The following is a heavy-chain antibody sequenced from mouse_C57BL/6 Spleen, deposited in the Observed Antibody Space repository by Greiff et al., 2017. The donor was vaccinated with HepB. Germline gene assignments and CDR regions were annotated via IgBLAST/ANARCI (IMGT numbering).Heavy chain of an antibody. J-gene: IGHJ4*01. D-gene: IGHD1-1*01. V-gene: IGHV6-3*01. CDR3: TGGVGYYAMDY. Sequence: EVMLVESGGGLVQPGGSMKLSCVASGFTFSNYWMNWVRQSPEKGLEWVAQIRLKSDNYATHYAESVKGRFTISRDDSKSSVYLQMNNLRAEDTGIYYCTGGVGYYAMDYWGQGTSVTVSS. CDR2: IRLKSDNYAT. CDR1: GFTFSNYW.